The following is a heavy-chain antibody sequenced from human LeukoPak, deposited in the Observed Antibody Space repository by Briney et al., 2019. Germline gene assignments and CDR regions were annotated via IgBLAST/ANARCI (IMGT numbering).Heavy chain of an antibody. J-gene: IGHJ4*02. CDR1: GGSFSGYY. V-gene: IGHV4-34*01. Sequence: PSETLSLTCAVYGGSFSGYYWSWIRQPPGKGLEWIGEINHSGSTNYNPSLKSRVTISVDTSKNQFSLKLSSVTAADTAVYYCARHLVVVPAAIRRVGNYFDYWGQGTLVTVSS. CDR3: ARHLVVVPAAIRRVGNYFDY. D-gene: IGHD2-2*02. CDR2: INHSGST.